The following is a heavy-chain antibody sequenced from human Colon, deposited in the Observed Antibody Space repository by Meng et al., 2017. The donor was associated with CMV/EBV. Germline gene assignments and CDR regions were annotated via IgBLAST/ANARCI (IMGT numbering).Heavy chain of an antibody. CDR3: ARMNLHLGELMFDF. CDR1: GDPMNSHSYY. D-gene: IGHD5-24*01. V-gene: IGHV4-39*07. Sequence: GSLRLSCSVSGDPMNSHSYYWAWIRQPPGKGLEWIGSIGDGGSTYDNPSLKSRVITSLDASKKEFSLKVTSVTAADTAVYYCARMNLHLGELMFDFWGQGTTVTVSS. CDR2: IGDGGST. J-gene: IGHJ6*02.